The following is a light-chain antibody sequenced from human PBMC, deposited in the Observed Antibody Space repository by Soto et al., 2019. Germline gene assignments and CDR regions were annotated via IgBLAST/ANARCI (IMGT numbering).Light chain of an antibody. CDR1: QSVSSTY. J-gene: IGKJ1*01. Sequence: EIVLTQSPGTLSLSLGERATLSCRASQSVSSTYLAWYQQKPGQAPRLLIYGASSRATGIPDRFSGSGSGTDFTLTISRLEPEDFAVYYCQQYASSPWTFGQGTKVEIK. V-gene: IGKV3-20*01. CDR2: GAS. CDR3: QQYASSPWT.